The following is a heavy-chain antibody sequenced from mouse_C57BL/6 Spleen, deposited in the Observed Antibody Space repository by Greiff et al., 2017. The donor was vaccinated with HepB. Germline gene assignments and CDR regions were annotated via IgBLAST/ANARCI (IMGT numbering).Heavy chain of an antibody. J-gene: IGHJ2*01. Sequence: QVQLQQSGAELVRPGASVKLSCKASGYTFTDYYINWVKQRPGQGLEWIARIYPGSGNTYYNEKFKGKATLTAEKTSSTAYMQLSSLTSEDSAVYFCASDDGSGYNYWGQGTTLTVSS. CDR2: IYPGSGNT. V-gene: IGHV1-76*01. CDR1: GYTFTDYY. CDR3: ASDDGSGYNY. D-gene: IGHD3-2*02.